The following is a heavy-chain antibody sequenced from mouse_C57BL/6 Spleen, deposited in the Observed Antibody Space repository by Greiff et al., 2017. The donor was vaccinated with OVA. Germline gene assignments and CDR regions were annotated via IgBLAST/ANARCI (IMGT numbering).Heavy chain of an antibody. Sequence: EVKLMESEGGLVQPGSSMKLSCTASGFTFSDYYMAWVRQVPEKGLEWVANINYDGSSTYYLDSLKSRFIISRDNAKNILYLQMSSLKPEDTATYYCAREGSTMITTWYFDVWGTGTTVTVSS. V-gene: IGHV5-16*01. D-gene: IGHD2-4*01. CDR1: GFTFSDYY. CDR2: INYDGSST. J-gene: IGHJ1*03. CDR3: AREGSTMITTWYFDV.